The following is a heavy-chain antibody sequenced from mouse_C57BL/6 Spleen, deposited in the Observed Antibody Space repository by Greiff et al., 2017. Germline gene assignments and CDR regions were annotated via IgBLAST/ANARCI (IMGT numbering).Heavy chain of an antibody. CDR3: ARGFAY. V-gene: IGHV3-6*01. Sequence: EVKLMESGPGLVKPSQSLSLTCSVTGYSIPSGYYWNWIRQFPGNKLEWMGYISYDGSNNYNPSLKNRISITRDTSKNQFFLKLNSVTTEDTATYYCARGFAYWGQGTLVTVSA. CDR2: ISYDGSN. CDR1: GYSIPSGYY. J-gene: IGHJ3*01.